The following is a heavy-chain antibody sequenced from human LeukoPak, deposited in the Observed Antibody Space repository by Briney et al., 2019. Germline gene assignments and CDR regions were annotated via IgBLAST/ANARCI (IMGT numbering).Heavy chain of an antibody. J-gene: IGHJ4*02. Sequence: SETLSLTCTVSGGSFNSHYWSWIRQPPGKGLEWIGYIYYSGSTNYNPSLKSRVTISVKTSKNQFALKLRSVTAADTAVYYCARVTGYTIEDYFDYWGQGTLVTVSS. V-gene: IGHV4-59*11. CDR3: ARVTGYTIEDYFDY. D-gene: IGHD3-9*01. CDR1: GGSFNSHY. CDR2: IYYSGST.